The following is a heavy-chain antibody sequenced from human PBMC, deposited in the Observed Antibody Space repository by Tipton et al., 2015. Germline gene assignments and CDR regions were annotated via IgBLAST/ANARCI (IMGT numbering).Heavy chain of an antibody. CDR2: IYPGDSDT. V-gene: IGHV5-51*01. CDR1: GYSFSSYW. J-gene: IGHJ3*02. D-gene: IGHD4-17*01. Sequence: VQLVQSGAEVKKPGESLKISCKGSGYSFSSYWIAWVRQMPGKGLEWMGIIYPGDSDTRYSPSFQGQVTMSTDKSISTAYLHWSSLKASDTAMYYCARTMTTAPDDAFDMWGQGTMVTVSS. CDR3: ARTMTTAPDDAFDM.